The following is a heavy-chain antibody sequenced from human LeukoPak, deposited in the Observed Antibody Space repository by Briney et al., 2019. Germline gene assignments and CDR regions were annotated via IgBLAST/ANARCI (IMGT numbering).Heavy chain of an antibody. V-gene: IGHV4-30-4*08. Sequence: KASETLSLTCTVSGGSISSDDYYWSWIRQPPGKGLEGIGYIYYSGSTYYNPSLKSPVTISVYTPKNQFSLKLSSVTAADTAVYYCARVHYGSGSLYYYYYYMDVWGKGTTVTVSS. CDR1: GGSISSDDYY. D-gene: IGHD3-10*01. CDR2: IYYSGST. J-gene: IGHJ6*03. CDR3: ARVHYGSGSLYYYYYYMDV.